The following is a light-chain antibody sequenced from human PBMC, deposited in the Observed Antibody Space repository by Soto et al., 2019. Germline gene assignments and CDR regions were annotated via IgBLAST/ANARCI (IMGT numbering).Light chain of an antibody. Sequence: DIQMTQSPSTLSASVGDRVTITCRASHSISPWLAWYQQKPGKAPKLLIYKASSLESGVPSRFSGSGSGTEFTLTISSLQPDDFATYYCQQYNSYSEWTFGRGTKVAIK. CDR3: QQYNSYSEWT. J-gene: IGKJ1*01. V-gene: IGKV1-5*03. CDR1: HSISPW. CDR2: KAS.